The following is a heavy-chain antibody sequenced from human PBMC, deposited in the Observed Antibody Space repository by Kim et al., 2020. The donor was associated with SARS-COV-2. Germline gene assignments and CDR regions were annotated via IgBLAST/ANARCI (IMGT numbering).Heavy chain of an antibody. Sequence: SETLSLTCTVSGDSISRSNFYWAWIRQPPGKGSEWIGSVHNSGTTYYNPSLQSRVTIFVDTSRDQFSLMLNSVTAADTAVYYCARDGDYTTSWEYYFDY. D-gene: IGHD2-2*01. V-gene: IGHV4-39*07. CDR3: ARDGDYTTSWEYYFDY. CDR1: GDSISRSNFY. CDR2: VHNSGTT. J-gene: IGHJ4*01.